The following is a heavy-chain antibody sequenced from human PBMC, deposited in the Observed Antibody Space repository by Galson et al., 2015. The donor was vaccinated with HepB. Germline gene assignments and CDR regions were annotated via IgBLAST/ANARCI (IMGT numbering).Heavy chain of an antibody. V-gene: IGHV4-59*01. Sequence: SETLSLTCTVSGGSISSYYWSWIRQPPGKGLEWIGYIYYSGSTNYNPSLKSRVTISVDTSKNQFSLKLSSVTAADTAVYYCARVPEYSSSWYGYYYYGMDVWGQGTTVTVSS. J-gene: IGHJ6*02. CDR3: ARVPEYSSSWYGYYYYGMDV. D-gene: IGHD6-13*01. CDR2: IYYSGST. CDR1: GGSISSYY.